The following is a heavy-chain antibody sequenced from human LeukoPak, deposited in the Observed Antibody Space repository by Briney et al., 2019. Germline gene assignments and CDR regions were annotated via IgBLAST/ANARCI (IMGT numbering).Heavy chain of an antibody. CDR3: ARGRGGYYYDSSGYYYGEKDSYFDY. CDR2: ISSSGSTI. Sequence: PGGSLRLSCAASGFTFSDYYMSWIRQAPGKGLEWVSYISSSGSTIYYADSVKGRFTISRDNAKNSLYLQMNSLRAEDTAVYYCARGRGGYYYDSSGYYYGEKDSYFDYWGQGTLVTVSS. J-gene: IGHJ4*02. CDR1: GFTFSDYY. D-gene: IGHD3-22*01. V-gene: IGHV3-11*01.